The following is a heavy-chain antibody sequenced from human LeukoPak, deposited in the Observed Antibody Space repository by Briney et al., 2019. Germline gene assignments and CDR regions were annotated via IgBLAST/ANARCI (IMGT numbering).Heavy chain of an antibody. J-gene: IGHJ1*01. CDR2: ISAYNGDT. CDR3: ARGSYDSSDFEYFHH. V-gene: IGHV1-18*01. CDR1: GYTFTSYG. D-gene: IGHD3-22*01. Sequence: GASVKVSCKASGYTFTSYGISWVRQAPGQGLEWMGWISAYNGDTNYAQKLQGRVTMTTDTSTNTVYMELSRLRSDDTAVYYCARGSYDSSDFEYFHHWGQGTLVTVSS.